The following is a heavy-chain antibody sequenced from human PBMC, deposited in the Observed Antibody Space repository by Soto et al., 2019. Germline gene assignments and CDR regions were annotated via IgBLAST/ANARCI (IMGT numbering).Heavy chain of an antibody. CDR1: GFTFTRYW. D-gene: IGHD6-19*01. J-gene: IGHJ4*01. CDR3: ARVAYSNGWLFDY. V-gene: IGHV3-7*01. Sequence: PGGSLRLSCAASGFTFTRYWMSWVRQAPGKGLEWVANIKQDGSEKYYVDSVEGRFTLSRENAKNSLYLQMNSLRAEDTAMYFCARVAYSNGWLFDYWGQGTLVTVSS. CDR2: IKQDGSEK.